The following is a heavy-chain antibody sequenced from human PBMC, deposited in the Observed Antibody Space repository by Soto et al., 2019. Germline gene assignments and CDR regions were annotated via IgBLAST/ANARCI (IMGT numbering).Heavy chain of an antibody. Sequence: AXGSLRLSCAASGFTFSSYAMSWVRQAPGKGLEWVSAISGSGGSTYYADSVKGRFTISRDNSKNTLYLQMNSLRAEDTAVYYCAKGGRTGPIYYYGMDVWGQGTTVTVSS. V-gene: IGHV3-23*01. CDR3: AKGGRTGPIYYYGMDV. CDR1: GFTFSSYA. CDR2: ISGSGGST. J-gene: IGHJ6*02. D-gene: IGHD3-16*01.